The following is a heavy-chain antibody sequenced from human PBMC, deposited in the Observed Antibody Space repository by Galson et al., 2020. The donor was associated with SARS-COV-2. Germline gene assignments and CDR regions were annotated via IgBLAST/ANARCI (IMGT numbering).Heavy chain of an antibody. CDR2: IYIDGRT. CDR3: ARHDWFDP. Sequence: GESLKISCAVSGFIVSGDHMTWVRQAPGKGPEWVSTIYIDGRTFYADSVKGRFTISRDTSKDSVYLQMNSLRAEDTAVYYCARHDWFDPWGQGTLVTVSS. V-gene: IGHV3-66*04. J-gene: IGHJ5*02. CDR1: GFIVSGDH.